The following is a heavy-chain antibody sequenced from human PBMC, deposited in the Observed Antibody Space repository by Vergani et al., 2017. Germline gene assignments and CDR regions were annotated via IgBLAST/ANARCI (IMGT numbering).Heavy chain of an antibody. J-gene: IGHJ4*02. D-gene: IGHD5-18*01. V-gene: IGHV3-33*01. CDR2: IWYDGSNK. CDR1: GFTFSSYG. Sequence: QVQLVESGGRVVQPGRSLRLSCAASGFTFSSYGMHWVRQAPGKGLEWVAVIWYDGSNKYYADSVKGRFTISRDNSKTTLYLQMNSLRAEDTAVYYCARMGGLRVGFSQTGASDFDYWGQGTLVTVSS. CDR3: ARMGGLRVGFSQTGASDFDY.